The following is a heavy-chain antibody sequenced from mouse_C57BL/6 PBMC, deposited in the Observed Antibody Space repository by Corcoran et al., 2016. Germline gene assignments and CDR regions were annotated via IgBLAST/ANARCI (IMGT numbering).Heavy chain of an antibody. CDR2: INTYSGVP. V-gene: IGHV9-3*01. CDR1: GYTFTTYG. J-gene: IGHJ4*01. Sequence: QIQLVQSGPELKKPGETVKISCKASGYTFTTYGMSWVKQAPGKGLKWMGWINTYSGVPTYADDFKGRFAFSLETSASTAYLQINNLKNEDTATYFCARKLRGPPYYAMDYWGQGTSVTVSS. D-gene: IGHD3-2*02. CDR3: ARKLRGPPYYAMDY.